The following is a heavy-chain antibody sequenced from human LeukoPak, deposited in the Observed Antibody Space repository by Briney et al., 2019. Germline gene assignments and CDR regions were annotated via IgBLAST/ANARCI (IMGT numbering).Heavy chain of an antibody. Sequence: GGSLRLSCAAPGFTFSSYAMSWVRQAPGKGLEWVSAISGSGGSTYYADSVKGRFTISRDNSKNTLYLQMNSLRAEDTAVYYCAKDLGGSRVTAIRTISPFDYWGQGTLVTVSS. CDR3: AKDLGGSRVTAIRTISPFDY. V-gene: IGHV3-23*01. D-gene: IGHD2-21*02. J-gene: IGHJ4*02. CDR2: ISGSGGST. CDR1: GFTFSSYA.